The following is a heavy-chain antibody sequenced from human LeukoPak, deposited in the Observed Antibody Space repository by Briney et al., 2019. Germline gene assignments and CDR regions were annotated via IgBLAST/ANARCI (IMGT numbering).Heavy chain of an antibody. CDR2: INPNSGGT. Sequence: ASVKVSCKASGYTFTGYYMHWVRQAPGQGLEWMGWINPNSGGTNYAQKLQGRVTMTTDTSTSTVYMELSSLRSEDTAVYYCARDLEVAALPDYWGQGTLVTVSS. V-gene: IGHV1-2*02. CDR3: ARDLEVAALPDY. D-gene: IGHD6-6*01. CDR1: GYTFTGYY. J-gene: IGHJ4*02.